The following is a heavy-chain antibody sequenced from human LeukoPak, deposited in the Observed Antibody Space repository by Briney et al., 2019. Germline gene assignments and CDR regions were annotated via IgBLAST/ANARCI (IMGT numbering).Heavy chain of an antibody. Sequence: GESLKISCKGSGYSFTSYWISWVRQMPGKGLEWMGRIDPSDSYTNYSPSFQGHVTISADKSISTAYLQWSSLKASDTAMYYCARHYDILTGYPLDAFDIWGQDNGHRLF. CDR2: IDPSDSYT. V-gene: IGHV5-10-1*01. CDR3: ARHYDILTGYPLDAFDI. J-gene: IGHJ3*02. CDR1: GYSFTSYW. D-gene: IGHD3-9*01.